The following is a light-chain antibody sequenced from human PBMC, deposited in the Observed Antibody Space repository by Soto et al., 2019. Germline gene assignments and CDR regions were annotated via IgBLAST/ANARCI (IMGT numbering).Light chain of an antibody. CDR1: SSGVGGYDH. CDR2: EVT. V-gene: IGLV2-8*01. Sequence: QSVLTQPPSASGSPGQSVTIPCTGTSSGVGGYDHVSWYQQHPGKAPKLIIYEVTKRPAGVPDRFSGSKSGNTASLTVSGLQAEDEADYYCSSDAGNYNYVFGTGTKVTVL. J-gene: IGLJ1*01. CDR3: SSDAGNYNYV.